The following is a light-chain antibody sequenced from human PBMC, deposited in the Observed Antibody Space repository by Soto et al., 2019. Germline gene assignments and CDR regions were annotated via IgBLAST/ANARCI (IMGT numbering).Light chain of an antibody. J-gene: IGKJ2*01. CDR1: QDIDRW. V-gene: IGKV1D-12*01. CDR2: TAS. Sequence: DIQMTQSPSSVSASVGDRVTISCRASQDIDRWLAWFQHKPGKAPKLLISTASSLQSGVPSRFSGSGSGTDFTLIIASLQFEDFATYYCLQSDTFPYTFCLGTKLEIK. CDR3: LQSDTFPYT.